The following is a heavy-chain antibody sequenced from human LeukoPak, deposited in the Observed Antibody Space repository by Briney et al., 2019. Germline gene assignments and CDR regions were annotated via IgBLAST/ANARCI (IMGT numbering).Heavy chain of an antibody. J-gene: IGHJ6*03. V-gene: IGHV1-69*05. CDR2: IIPIFGTA. CDR1: GGTFSSYA. CDR3: AGGTAMVAFDYYYYTDV. Sequence: SSVKVSCKASGGTFSSYAISWVRQAPGQGLEWMGGIIPIFGTANYAQKFQGRVTITTDESTSTAYMELSSLRSEDTAVYYCAGGTAMVAFDYYYYTDVWGKGTTVTVSS. D-gene: IGHD5-18*01.